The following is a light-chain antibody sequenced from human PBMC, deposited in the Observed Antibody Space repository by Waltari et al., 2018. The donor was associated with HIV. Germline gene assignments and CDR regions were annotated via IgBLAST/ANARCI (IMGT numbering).Light chain of an antibody. J-gene: IGKJ4*01. CDR3: QQYYSYPLT. CDR1: QAIGTY. Sequence: AIRMTQSPSSFSASTGDRVTITCRASQAIGTYLAWYQQRPGKVPKPLIYGASTLQSGVPSRFNGSASGTDFTLTISCLQSEDFATYYCQQYYSYPLTFGGGTKVDI. CDR2: GAS. V-gene: IGKV1-8*01.